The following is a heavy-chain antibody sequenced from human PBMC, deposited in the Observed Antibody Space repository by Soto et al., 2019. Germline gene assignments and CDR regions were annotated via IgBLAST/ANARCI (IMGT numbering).Heavy chain of an antibody. CDR1: GGSIISGGYS. D-gene: IGHD5-12*01. CDR3: ARQVATTYNWFDP. Sequence: SETLSLTCAVSGGSIISGGYSWSWIRQPPGKGLEWIGYIYHSGSTYYNPSLKSRVTISVDRSKNQFSLKLSSVTAADTAVYYCARQVATTYNWFDPWGQGTLVTVSS. V-gene: IGHV4-30-2*01. J-gene: IGHJ5*02. CDR2: IYHSGST.